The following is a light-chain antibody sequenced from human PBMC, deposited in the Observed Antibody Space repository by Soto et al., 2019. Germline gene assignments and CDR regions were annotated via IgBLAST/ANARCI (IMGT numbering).Light chain of an antibody. Sequence: EIVLTQSPGTLSLSPGERATLSCRASQSISSSYLAWYQQKPGQAPRLLIYAASSRATGIPDRFSGSGSGTDFALFISRLEPEDLAGYYCQQYRSSSSTFGEGTKLEIK. CDR2: AAS. CDR3: QQYRSSSST. J-gene: IGKJ2*01. V-gene: IGKV3-20*01. CDR1: QSISSSY.